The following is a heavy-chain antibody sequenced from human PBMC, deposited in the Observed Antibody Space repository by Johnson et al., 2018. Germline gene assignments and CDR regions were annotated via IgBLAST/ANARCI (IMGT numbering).Heavy chain of an antibody. CDR1: GFTFSSYG. J-gene: IGHJ3*02. CDR2: ISYDGSNK. CDR3: AKGRGGGYCDYSFAFDI. V-gene: IGHV3-30*18. Sequence: QVQLVQSGGGVVQPGRSLRLSCAASGFTFSSYGMHWVRQAPGKGLEWVAVISYDGSNKYYADSVKGRFTISRDNSKNTLYLQMNSLRAEDTAVYYCAKGRGGGYCDYSFAFDIWGQGTMVTVSS. D-gene: IGHD4-17*01.